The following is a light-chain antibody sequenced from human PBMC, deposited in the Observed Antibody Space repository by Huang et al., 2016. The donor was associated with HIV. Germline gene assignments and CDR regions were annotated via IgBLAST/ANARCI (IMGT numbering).Light chain of an antibody. CDR3: QQYSKWPPNT. Sequence: EIVMTQSPATLSLSPGERATLSCRASQSVNSKLDWYQQKPGQAPRRLIYGASTRATGVPGRFSGSGSGTEFTLTISSLQSEDFAVYYCQQYSKWPPNTFGQGTKLESK. V-gene: IGKV3-15*01. CDR1: QSVNSK. J-gene: IGKJ2*01. CDR2: GAS.